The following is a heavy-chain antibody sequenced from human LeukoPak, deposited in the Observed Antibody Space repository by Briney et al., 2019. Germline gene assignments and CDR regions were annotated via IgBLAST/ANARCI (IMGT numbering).Heavy chain of an antibody. CDR3: AREDIVVVPAAADY. V-gene: IGHV3-30*04. CDR1: GFTFSSYA. D-gene: IGHD2-2*01. CDR2: ISYDGSNN. Sequence: GGSLRLSCAASGFTFSSYAMHWVRQAPGKGLEWVAVISYDGSNNYYADSVKGRFTISRDNSKNTLYLQMNSLRAEDTAVYYCAREDIVVVPAAADYWGQGTLVTVSS. J-gene: IGHJ4*02.